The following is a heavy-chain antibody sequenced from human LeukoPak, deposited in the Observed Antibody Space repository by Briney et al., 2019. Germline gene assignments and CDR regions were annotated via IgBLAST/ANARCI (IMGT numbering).Heavy chain of an antibody. J-gene: IGHJ6*03. V-gene: IGHV4-39*07. CDR1: GGSISSSSYY. D-gene: IGHD6-13*01. CDR2: IYYSGST. Sequence: PSETLSLTCTVSGGSISSSSYYWGWIRQPPGKGLEWIGSIYYSGSTYYNPSLKSRVTISVDTSKNQFSLKLSSVTAADTAVYYCAREAAGDMGPYYYYYMDVWGKGTTVTVSS. CDR3: AREAAGDMGPYYYYYMDV.